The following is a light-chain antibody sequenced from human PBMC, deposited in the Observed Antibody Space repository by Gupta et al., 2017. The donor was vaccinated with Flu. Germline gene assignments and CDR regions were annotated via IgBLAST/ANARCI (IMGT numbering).Light chain of an antibody. Sequence: PTALSASVEDRTTFSCRASQDIGNDLGWYQQKPGKAPKRLIYDASSWASGVPSRFSGSGSGTEFTLTISSLQPEDFATYYCQQHSSSPWTFGQGTKVEIK. CDR3: QQHSSSPWT. CDR2: DAS. CDR1: QDIGND. V-gene: IGKV1-17*01. J-gene: IGKJ1*01.